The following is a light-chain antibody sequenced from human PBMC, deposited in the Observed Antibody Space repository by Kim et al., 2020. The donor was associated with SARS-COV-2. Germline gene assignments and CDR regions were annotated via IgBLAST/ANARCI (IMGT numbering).Light chain of an antibody. Sequence: AVVGGRVTITCRASQSISSWLAWYQQKPGKAPKLLIYEASTFENGVPSRFSGSGSGTEFTLTISSLQPDDFATYYCQQYDSYPRTFGQGTKVDIK. J-gene: IGKJ1*01. CDR3: QQYDSYPRT. CDR2: EAS. V-gene: IGKV1-5*01. CDR1: QSISSW.